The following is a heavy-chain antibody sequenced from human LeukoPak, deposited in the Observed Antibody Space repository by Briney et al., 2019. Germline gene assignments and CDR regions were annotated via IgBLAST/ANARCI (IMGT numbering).Heavy chain of an antibody. D-gene: IGHD6-19*01. CDR1: AYRFVNYY. J-gene: IGHJ4*02. CDR3: ARGGGRGWYPDY. CDR2: ISGYGQDT. Sequence: GASVKVSCKASAYRFVNYYITWVRQAPGQGLEWMGWISGYGQDTNYGQKFQGRVTMTTETSTTTAYMELTSLTVDDTAVYYCARGGGRGWYPDYWVQGTLVTVSS. V-gene: IGHV1-18*01.